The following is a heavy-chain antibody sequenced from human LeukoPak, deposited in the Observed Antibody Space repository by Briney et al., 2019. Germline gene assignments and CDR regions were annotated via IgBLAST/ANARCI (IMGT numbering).Heavy chain of an antibody. J-gene: IGHJ4*02. CDR1: GFTFSSYG. D-gene: IGHD3-10*01. CDR2: ISYGGINK. Sequence: GGSLRLSCAASGFTFSSYGMHWVRQAPGKGLEWVAVISYGGINKYYADSVKGRFTISRDDSKNTLYLQMDSLSADDAAVYYCAKDRALYSSGSYNYFDHWGQGTLVTVSS. CDR3: AKDRALYSSGSYNYFDH. V-gene: IGHV3-30*18.